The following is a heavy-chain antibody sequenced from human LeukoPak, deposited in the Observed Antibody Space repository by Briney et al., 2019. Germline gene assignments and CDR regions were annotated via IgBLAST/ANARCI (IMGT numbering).Heavy chain of an antibody. D-gene: IGHD6-19*01. J-gene: IGHJ5*02. CDR3: ARANGAVAGTFWFDP. Sequence: PGGSLRLSCAASGFTFSSYGMNWVRQAPGKGLEWVSCVSSTSSYIYYADPVRRRFTISRDNATNSLYLQMNSLRAEDTAVDYCARANGAVAGTFWFDPWGQGTLVTVSS. CDR2: VSSTSSYI. V-gene: IGHV3-21*01. CDR1: GFTFSSYG.